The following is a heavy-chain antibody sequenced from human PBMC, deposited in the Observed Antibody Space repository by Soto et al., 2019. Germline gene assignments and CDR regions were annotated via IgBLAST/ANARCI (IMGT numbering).Heavy chain of an antibody. CDR1: GFTFSSYG. V-gene: IGHV3-33*01. Sequence: QVQLVESGGGVVQPGRSLRLSCAASGFTFSSYGMHWVRQAPGKGLEWVAVIWYDGSNKYYADSVKGRFTISRDNSKNXLYLQMNSLRAEDTAVYYCARDPYGDYVGRGAFDIWGQGTMVTVSS. D-gene: IGHD4-17*01. CDR3: ARDPYGDYVGRGAFDI. J-gene: IGHJ3*02. CDR2: IWYDGSNK.